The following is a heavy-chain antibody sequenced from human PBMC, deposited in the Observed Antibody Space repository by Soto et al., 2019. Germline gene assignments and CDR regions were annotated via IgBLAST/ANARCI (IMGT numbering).Heavy chain of an antibody. D-gene: IGHD5-12*01. J-gene: IGHJ4*02. Sequence: QVQLVESGGGVVQPGRSLRLSCAASGFTFSSYAMHWVRQAPGKGLEWVAVISYDGSNKYYADSVKGRFTISRDNSKNTLYLQMNSLRAEDTAVYYWARGGWRWLQRGFDYWGQGTLVTVSS. CDR1: GFTFSSYA. CDR2: ISYDGSNK. V-gene: IGHV3-30-3*01. CDR3: ARGGWRWLQRGFDY.